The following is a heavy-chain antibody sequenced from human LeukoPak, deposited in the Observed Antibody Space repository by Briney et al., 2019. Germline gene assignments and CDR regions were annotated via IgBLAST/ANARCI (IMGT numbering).Heavy chain of an antibody. CDR2: IRQDGSDK. CDR1: GFTFSTYW. CDR3: ARDGGSAIPFDY. V-gene: IGHV3-7*01. Sequence: GGSPRLSCAASGFTFSTYWMSWVRQAPGKGLEWVANIRQDGSDKYYVDSVKGRFTISRDNAKNSLYLQMNSLRDEDTAVYYCARDGGSAIPFDYWGQGTLVTVSS. J-gene: IGHJ4*02.